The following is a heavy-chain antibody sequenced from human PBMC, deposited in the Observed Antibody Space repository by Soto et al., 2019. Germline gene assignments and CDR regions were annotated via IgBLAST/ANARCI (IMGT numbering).Heavy chain of an antibody. CDR2: VNPIVSMS. CDR1: GDTFNFYS. D-gene: IGHD3-10*01. Sequence: QVQLVQSGAEVKRPGSSVKVSCKASGDTFNFYSINWVRQAPGLELEWMGRVNPIVSMSNYAQKFQGRVTMTADKSTSTAYTELSSLRSEDTAIYYCASSYGSGYRAFDYWGQGALVTVSS. CDR3: ASSYGSGYRAFDY. V-gene: IGHV1-69*02. J-gene: IGHJ4*02.